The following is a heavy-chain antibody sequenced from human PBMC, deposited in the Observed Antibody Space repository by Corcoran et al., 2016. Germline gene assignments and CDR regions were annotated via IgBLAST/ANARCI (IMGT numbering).Heavy chain of an antibody. CDR3: AKGDGFDP. CDR2: ISYDGSNK. J-gene: IGHJ5*02. V-gene: IGHV3-30*18. D-gene: IGHD2-21*02. CDR1: GFTFTDYG. Sequence: QVQLVESGGGVVQPGRSLRLSCAASGFTFTDYGMHWVRQAPGKGLEWVAVISYDGSNKYYADSVKGRFTISRDNSKNTRYLQVNSLRTEDTAVYYCAKGDGFDPWGQGTLVTVSS.